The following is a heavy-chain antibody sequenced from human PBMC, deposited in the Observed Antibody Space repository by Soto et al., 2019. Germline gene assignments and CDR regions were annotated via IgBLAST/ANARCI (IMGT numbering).Heavy chain of an antibody. CDR1: GYTFTAYG. CDR3: ARSGWNSPYYSHGLDV. J-gene: IGHJ6*02. V-gene: IGHV1-18*01. CDR2: ISPYNGHT. Sequence: QVHLVQSGAEVKKPGASVKVSCETSGYTFTAYGITWVRQAQGQGLELVGWISPYNGHTKYAEKFEGRVTMTTDLSTGTASMELRSRKSDDTAVYYCARSGWNSPYYSHGLDVWGQGTTVTVSS. D-gene: IGHD6-19*01.